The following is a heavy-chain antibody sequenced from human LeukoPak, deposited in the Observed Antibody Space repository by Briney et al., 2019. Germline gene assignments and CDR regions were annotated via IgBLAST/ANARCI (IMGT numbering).Heavy chain of an antibody. J-gene: IGHJ3*02. CDR3: ASSSWYLRAFDI. Sequence: PSETLSLTCAVYGGSFSGYYWSWIRQPPGKGLDWIGEINHSGSTNYNPSLKSRVTISVDTSKNQFSLKLSSVTAADTAVYYCASSSWYLRAFDIWGQGTMVTVSS. CDR1: GGSFSGYY. V-gene: IGHV4-34*01. D-gene: IGHD6-13*01. CDR2: INHSGST.